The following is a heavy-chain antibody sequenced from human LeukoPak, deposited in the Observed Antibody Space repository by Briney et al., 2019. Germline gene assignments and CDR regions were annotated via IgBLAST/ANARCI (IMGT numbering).Heavy chain of an antibody. Sequence: GRSLRLSCEASGFTFNNYGIHWVRQAPGKGLEWVAVISYDGSNKYYADSVKGRFTISRDNSKNTLYLQMNSLRAEDTAVYYCAKDTQLGYWGQGTLVTVSS. CDR2: ISYDGSNK. D-gene: IGHD6-6*01. CDR1: GFTFNNYG. J-gene: IGHJ4*02. V-gene: IGHV3-30*18. CDR3: AKDTQLGY.